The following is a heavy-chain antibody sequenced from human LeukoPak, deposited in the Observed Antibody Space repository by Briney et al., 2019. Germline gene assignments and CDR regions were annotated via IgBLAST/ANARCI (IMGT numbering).Heavy chain of an antibody. CDR1: GDSVSSNSVT. CDR3: ARRLTQYDCFDP. CDR2: TYYRSTWYN. V-gene: IGHV6-1*01. J-gene: IGHJ5*02. Sequence: SQTLSLTCAISGDSVSSNSVTWNWIRQSPSRGLEWLGRTYYRSTWYNDYAVSVRGRITVNPDTSKNQFSLHLNSVTPEDTAVYYCARRLTQYDCFDPWGQGTLVTVSS. D-gene: IGHD2-2*01.